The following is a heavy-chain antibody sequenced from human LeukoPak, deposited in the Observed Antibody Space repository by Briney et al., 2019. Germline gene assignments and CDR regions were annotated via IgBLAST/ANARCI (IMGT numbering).Heavy chain of an antibody. D-gene: IGHD4-17*01. J-gene: IGHJ4*02. V-gene: IGHV4-59*01. Sequence: SETLSLTCTVSGGSISSYYWSWIRQSPGKGLEWIGYIYYSVSTNYNPSLKSRVTISVDTSKNQFSLKLSSVTAADTAVYYCARFDYGDYYFDYWGQGTLVTVSS. CDR1: GGSISSYY. CDR2: IYYSVST. CDR3: ARFDYGDYYFDY.